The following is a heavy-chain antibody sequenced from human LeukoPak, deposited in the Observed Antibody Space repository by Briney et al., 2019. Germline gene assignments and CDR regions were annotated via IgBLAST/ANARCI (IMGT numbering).Heavy chain of an antibody. CDR1: GGSFSGYY. V-gene: IGHV4-34*01. D-gene: IGHD3-3*01. Sequence: SETLSLTCAVYGGSFSGYYWSWIRQPPGKGLEWIGEINHSGSTNYNPSLKSRVTISVDTSKNQFSLKLSSVTAADTAVYYCARAWRFLEWPHFDYWGQGTLVTVSS. CDR3: ARAWRFLEWPHFDY. CDR2: INHSGST. J-gene: IGHJ4*02.